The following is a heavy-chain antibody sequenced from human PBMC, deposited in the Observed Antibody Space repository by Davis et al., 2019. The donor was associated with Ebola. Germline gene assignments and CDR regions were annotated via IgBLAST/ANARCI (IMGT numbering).Heavy chain of an antibody. J-gene: IGHJ4*02. V-gene: IGHV4-31*03. Sequence: PSETLSLTCTVSGGSISSGGYYWSWIRQHPGKGLEWIGYIYYSGSTYYNPSLKSRVTISVDTSKNQFSLKLSSVTAADTAVYYCARDRGYYDSSGYIDYWGQGTLVTVSS. CDR2: IYYSGST. CDR3: ARDRGYYDSSGYIDY. D-gene: IGHD3-22*01. CDR1: GGSISSGGYY.